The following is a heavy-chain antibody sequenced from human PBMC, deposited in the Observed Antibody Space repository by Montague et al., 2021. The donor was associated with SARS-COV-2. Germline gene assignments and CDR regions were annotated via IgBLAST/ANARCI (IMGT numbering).Heavy chain of an antibody. J-gene: IGHJ4*02. V-gene: IGHV4-59*02. CDR3: AGGSGWMPDS. CDR1: GYSGSHYY. Sequence: SETLSLTCTISGYSGSHYYWSFIRQTPGKGLEWIGFVSSGGNTNYNPSLKNRVPISMDTSKSQFSLKLTSVTAADTAVYFCAGGSGWMPDSWGQGTLVTVSS. D-gene: IGHD3-3*01. CDR2: VSSGGNT.